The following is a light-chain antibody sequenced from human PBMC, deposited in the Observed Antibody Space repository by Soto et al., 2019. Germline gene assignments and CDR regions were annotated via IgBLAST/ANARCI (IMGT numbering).Light chain of an antibody. CDR3: GSWDSSLSAYV. CDR2: DDN. Sequence: QSVLTHQPSVSGAPGQKVTISCSGSSSNIGGNSVSWYQQLPGTAPKLLIYDDNKRPSGIPDRFPGSKSGTSATIGIAGFQTGDEADYYCGSWDSSLSAYVFGTGSKVTAL. V-gene: IGLV1-51*01. J-gene: IGLJ1*01. CDR1: SSNIGGNS.